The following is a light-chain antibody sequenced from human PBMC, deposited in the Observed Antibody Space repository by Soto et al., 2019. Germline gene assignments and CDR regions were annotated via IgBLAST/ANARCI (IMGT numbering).Light chain of an antibody. CDR2: DVS. J-gene: IGLJ2*01. CDR3: SSYTSSSTLDVV. CDR1: SSDVGGYNY. Sequence: QSALTQPASVSGSPGQSITISCTGTSSDVGGYNYVSWYQQHPGKAPKLMIYDVSNRPSGVSNRFSGSKSGNTASLPISGLKAEDEADYYCSSYTSSSTLDVVFGGGTKLTVL. V-gene: IGLV2-14*01.